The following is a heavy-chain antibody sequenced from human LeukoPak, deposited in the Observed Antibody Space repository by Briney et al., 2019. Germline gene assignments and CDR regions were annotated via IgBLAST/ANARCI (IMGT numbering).Heavy chain of an antibody. Sequence: SETLSLTCTVSGGSISSYYWSWIRQPAGKGLEWIGEIYHSGSTNYNPSLKSRVTISVDKSKNQFSLKLSSVTAADTAVYYCARDRPYDYVWGSYRILDYWGQGTLVTVSS. J-gene: IGHJ4*02. V-gene: IGHV4-59*12. CDR3: ARDRPYDYVWGSYRILDY. CDR2: IYHSGST. CDR1: GGSISSYY. D-gene: IGHD3-16*02.